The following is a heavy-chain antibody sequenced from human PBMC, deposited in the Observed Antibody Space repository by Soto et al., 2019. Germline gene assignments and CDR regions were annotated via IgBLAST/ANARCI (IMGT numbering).Heavy chain of an antibody. D-gene: IGHD6-13*01. CDR1: GGTFSSYT. J-gene: IGHJ5*02. Sequence: QVQLVQSGAEVKKPGSSVKVSCKASGGTFSSYTISWVRQAPGQGLEWMGRIIPILGIANYAQKFQGRVTITADKSTSTAYMELSSLRSEDTAVYYCARDRAKKYSSSWENNWFDPWGQGTLVTVSS. CDR3: ARDRAKKYSSSWENNWFDP. V-gene: IGHV1-69*02. CDR2: IIPILGIA.